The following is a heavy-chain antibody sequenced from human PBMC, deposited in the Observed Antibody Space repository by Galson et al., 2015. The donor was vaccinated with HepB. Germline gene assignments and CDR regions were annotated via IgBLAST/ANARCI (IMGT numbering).Heavy chain of an antibody. CDR2: MNPNSGNT. V-gene: IGHV1-8*01. J-gene: IGHJ6*03. Sequence: SVKVSCKASGYTFTSYDINWVRQATGQGLEWTGWMNPNSGNTGYAQKFQGRVTMTRNTSISTAYMELSSLRSEDTAVYYCARAICGGDCYSSWVGYYYYYMDVWGKGTTVTVSS. D-gene: IGHD2-21*01. CDR3: ARAICGGDCYSSWVGYYYYYMDV. CDR1: GYTFTSYD.